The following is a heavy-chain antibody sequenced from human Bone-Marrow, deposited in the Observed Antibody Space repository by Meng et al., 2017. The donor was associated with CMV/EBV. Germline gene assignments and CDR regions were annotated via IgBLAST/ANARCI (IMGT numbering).Heavy chain of an antibody. J-gene: IGHJ4*02. D-gene: IGHD2/OR15-2a*01. V-gene: IGHV3-21*01. CDR2: ISSNSSNI. CDR1: GFTFSSYS. Sequence: GGSLRLSCAASGFTFSSYSMNWVRQAPGKGLEWLSFISSNSSNIYYADSAKGRFTISRENSKYSLYLQMNSLGAEDTAVYYCARDRNSPRTFDYWGQGTQVTVSS. CDR3: ARDRNSPRTFDY.